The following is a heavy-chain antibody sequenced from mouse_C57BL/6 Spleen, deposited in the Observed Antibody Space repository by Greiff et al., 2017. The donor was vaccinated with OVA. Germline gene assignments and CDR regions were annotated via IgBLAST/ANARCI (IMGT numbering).Heavy chain of an antibody. D-gene: IGHD2-14*01. CDR3: ARNRERDDPYAMDY. CDR2: IWSGGST. CDR1: GFSLTSYG. J-gene: IGHJ4*01. V-gene: IGHV2-2*01. Sequence: QVQLQQSGPGLVQPSQSLSITCTVSGFSLTSYGVHWVRQSPGKGLEWLGVIWSGGSTDYTAAFISRLSISKDNAKSQVFLKMNSLQADDTAIYYCARNRERDDPYAMDYWGQGTSVTVSS.